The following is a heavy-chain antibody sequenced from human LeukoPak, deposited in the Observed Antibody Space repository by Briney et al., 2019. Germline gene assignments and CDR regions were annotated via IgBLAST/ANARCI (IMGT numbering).Heavy chain of an antibody. CDR1: GGSFRGSY. CDR2: INHSGST. Sequence: PSETLSLTCAVYGGSFRGSYWSWFRQPPGKGLEWIGEINHSGSTNYNPSLKSRVTISVDTSKNQFSLKLSSVTAADTAVYYCASRGSYSPFDYWGQGTLVTVSS. CDR3: ASRGSYSPFDY. D-gene: IGHD1-26*01. V-gene: IGHV4-34*01. J-gene: IGHJ4*02.